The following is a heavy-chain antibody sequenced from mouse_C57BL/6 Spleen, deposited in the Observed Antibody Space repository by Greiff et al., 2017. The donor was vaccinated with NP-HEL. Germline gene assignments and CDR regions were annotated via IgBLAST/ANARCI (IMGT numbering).Heavy chain of an antibody. V-gene: IGHV1-81*01. Sequence: QVQLKQSGAELARPGASVKLSCKASGYTFTSYGISWVKQRTGQGLEWIGEIYPRSGNTYYNEKFKGKATLTADKSSSTAYMELRSLTSEDSAVYFCARWPSYDGYPFYAMDYWGQGTSVTVSS. CDR1: GYTFTSYG. CDR2: IYPRSGNT. CDR3: ARWPSYDGYPFYAMDY. J-gene: IGHJ4*01. D-gene: IGHD2-3*01.